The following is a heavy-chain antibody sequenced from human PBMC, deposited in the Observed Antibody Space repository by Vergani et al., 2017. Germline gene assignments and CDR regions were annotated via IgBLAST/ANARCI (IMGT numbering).Heavy chain of an antibody. J-gene: IGHJ4*02. D-gene: IGHD7-27*01. Sequence: EVQLVESGGGLVQPEGSLRLSCAASGFTFSSYDMHWVRQATGKGLEWVSAIGTAGDTYYPGSVKGRFTISRENAKNSLYLQMNSLRAGDTAVYYCAREGPGAGDFTLDYWGQGTLVTVSS. CDR3: AREGPGAGDFTLDY. V-gene: IGHV3-13*01. CDR1: GFTFSSYD. CDR2: IGTAGDT.